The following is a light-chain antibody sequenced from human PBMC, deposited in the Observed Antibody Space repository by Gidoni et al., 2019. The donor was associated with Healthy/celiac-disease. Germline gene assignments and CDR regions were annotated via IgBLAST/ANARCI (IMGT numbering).Light chain of an antibody. CDR2: YDD. J-gene: IGLJ2*01. Sequence: HSVLPQPPPVSAPPRPGVTIPCSGSSSNIGNNAVNWYQQLPGKAPKLLIYYDDLLPSGVSDRFSGSKSGTSASLAIGGLQSEDEADYYCAAWDDSLNGPVFGGGTKLTVL. V-gene: IGLV1-36*01. CDR1: SSNIGNNA. CDR3: AAWDDSLNGPV.